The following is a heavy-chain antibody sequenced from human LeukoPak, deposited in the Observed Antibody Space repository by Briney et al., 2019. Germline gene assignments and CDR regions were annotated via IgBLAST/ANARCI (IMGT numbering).Heavy chain of an antibody. CDR2: INHSGST. D-gene: IGHD3-10*01. J-gene: IGHJ3*02. CDR3: ARDGSYGSGSYAPRDAFDI. Sequence: PSETLSLTCAIYGGSFSGYYWSWIRQPPGKGLEWIGEINHSGSTNYNPSLKSRVTISVDTSKNQFSLKLSSVSAADTAVYYCARDGSYGSGSYAPRDAFDIWGQGTMVTVSS. V-gene: IGHV4-34*01. CDR1: GGSFSGYY.